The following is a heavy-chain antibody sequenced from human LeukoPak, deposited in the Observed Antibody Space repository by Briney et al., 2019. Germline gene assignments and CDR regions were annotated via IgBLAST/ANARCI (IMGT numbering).Heavy chain of an antibody. D-gene: IGHD5-18*01. V-gene: IGHV3-23*01. CDR3: AKAALRAMVGRRSMDV. J-gene: IGHJ6*02. Sequence: GGSLRLSCAASGFTFTYNMNWVRQAPGKGLEWVSAISGSGGSTYYADSVKGRFTISRDNSENTLYLQMNSLRAEDTAVYYCAKAALRAMVGRRSMDVWGQGTTVTVSS. CDR1: GFTFTYN. CDR2: ISGSGGST.